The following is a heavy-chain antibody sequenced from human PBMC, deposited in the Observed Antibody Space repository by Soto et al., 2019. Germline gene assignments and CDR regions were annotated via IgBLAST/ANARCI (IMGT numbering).Heavy chain of an antibody. CDR3: ARRAQKELRYFDWLLAY. CDR1: GFTFSSYS. Sequence: PGGSLRLSCAASGFTFSSYSMNWVRQAPGKGLEWVSSISSSSSYIYYADSVKGRFTISRDNAKNSLYLQMNSLRAEDTAVYYCARRAQKELRYFDWLLAYWGQGTLVTVSS. D-gene: IGHD3-9*01. J-gene: IGHJ4*02. V-gene: IGHV3-21*01. CDR2: ISSSSSYI.